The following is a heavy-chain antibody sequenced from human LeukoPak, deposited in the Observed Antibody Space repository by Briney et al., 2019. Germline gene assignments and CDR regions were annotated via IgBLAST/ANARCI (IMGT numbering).Heavy chain of an antibody. V-gene: IGHV1-69*01. Sequence: SVKVSCKASGGTFSSYAISWVRQAPGQGLEWMGGIIPIFGTANYAQKFQGRVTITADESTSTAYMELSSLRSEDTAVYYCARVRDYYYYGMDVWAKGPRSPSP. J-gene: IGHJ6*02. CDR1: GGTFSSYA. CDR3: ARVRDYYYYGMDV. CDR2: IIPIFGTA.